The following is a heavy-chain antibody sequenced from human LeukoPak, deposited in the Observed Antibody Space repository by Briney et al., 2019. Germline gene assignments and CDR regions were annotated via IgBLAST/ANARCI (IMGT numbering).Heavy chain of an antibody. Sequence: GESLKISCKGSAYRFANYWIGWVRQMPGKGLEWMGIIYPGDSDTRYSPSFQGQVTISADKSISTAYLQWSSLKASDTAMYYCARREGGWYLDYWGQGTLVTVSS. CDR3: ARREGGWYLDY. CDR2: IYPGDSDT. CDR1: AYRFANYW. D-gene: IGHD6-19*01. J-gene: IGHJ4*02. V-gene: IGHV5-51*01.